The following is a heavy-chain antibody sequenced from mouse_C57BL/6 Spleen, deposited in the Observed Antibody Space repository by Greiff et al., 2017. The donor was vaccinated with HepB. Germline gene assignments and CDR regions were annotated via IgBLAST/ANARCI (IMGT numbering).Heavy chain of an antibody. CDR1: GYTFTDYE. V-gene: IGHV1-15*01. CDR2: IDPETGGT. J-gene: IGHJ1*03. CDR3: TRQSYGSSYWYFDV. Sequence: VQLVESGAELVRPGASVTLSCKASGYTFTDYEMHWVKQTPVHGLEWIGAIDPETGGTAYNQKFKGKAILTADKSSSTAYMELRSLTSEDSAVYYCTRQSYGSSYWYFDVWGTGTTVTVSS. D-gene: IGHD1-1*01.